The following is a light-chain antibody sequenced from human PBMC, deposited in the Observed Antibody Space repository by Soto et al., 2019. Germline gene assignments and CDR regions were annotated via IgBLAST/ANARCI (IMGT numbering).Light chain of an antibody. CDR3: AAWDDSLNGVV. CDR2: GNH. Sequence: QAVVTQPPSVSGAPGQRVIISCTGSSSNIGTGYDVNWYQQIPGTAPRLLIHGNHNRPSGVPERFSGSKSGASASLAIAELQAEDEADYYCAAWDDSLNGVVFGGGTKVTVL. V-gene: IGLV1-40*03. J-gene: IGLJ2*01. CDR1: SSNIGTGYD.